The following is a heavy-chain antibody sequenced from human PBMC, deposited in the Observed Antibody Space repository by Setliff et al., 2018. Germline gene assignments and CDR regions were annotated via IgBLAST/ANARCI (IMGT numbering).Heavy chain of an antibody. J-gene: IGHJ6*03. CDR1: GYTFTNYA. CDR2: INTNTGNP. V-gene: IGHV7-4-1*02. Sequence: GASVKVSCKASGYTFTNYAMTWMRQAPGQGLEWMGWINTNTGNPVYAQGFTGRFVFSLDTSVSTAYLQISSLKAEDTAIYYCARGSRFGTIVYKGDYYMDVWGKGTTVTVSS. D-gene: IGHD3-10*01. CDR3: ARGSRFGTIVYKGDYYMDV.